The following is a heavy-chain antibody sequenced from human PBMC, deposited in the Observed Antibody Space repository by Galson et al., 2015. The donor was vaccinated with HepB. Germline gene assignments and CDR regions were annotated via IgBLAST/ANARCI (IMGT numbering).Heavy chain of an antibody. CDR1: GYTFTTYA. Sequence: SVKVSCKASGYTFTTYAMHWVRQAPGQRLEWMGGITAGDGYTKYSQKFQGRVTITRDTSASTAYMELSSLRSEDTAVYYCASPLGSYDILTGYLKKSGMDVWGQGTTVTVSS. V-gene: IGHV1-3*01. CDR2: ITAGDGYT. J-gene: IGHJ6*02. D-gene: IGHD3-9*01. CDR3: ASPLGSYDILTGYLKKSGMDV.